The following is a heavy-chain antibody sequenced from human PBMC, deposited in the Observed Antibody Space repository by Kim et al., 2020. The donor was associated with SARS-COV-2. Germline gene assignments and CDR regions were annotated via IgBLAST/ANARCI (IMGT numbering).Heavy chain of an antibody. J-gene: IGHJ4*02. Sequence: PSLKSRVTISVDTSKNQFSLKLSSVTAADTAVYYCASTGYCGSTNCYSDYWGQGTLVTVSS. D-gene: IGHD2-2*01. CDR3: ASTGYCGSTNCYSDY. V-gene: IGHV4-59*01.